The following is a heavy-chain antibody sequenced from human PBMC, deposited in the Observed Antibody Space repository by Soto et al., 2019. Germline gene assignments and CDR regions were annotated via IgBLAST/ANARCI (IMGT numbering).Heavy chain of an antibody. V-gene: IGHV3-33*01. J-gene: IGHJ4*02. CDR1: GFTFSSYG. CDR2: IWYDGSNK. CDR3: VRDRDGYRYGSTIEY. D-gene: IGHD5-18*01. Sequence: QVQLVESGGGVVQPGRSLRLSCAASGFTFSSYGMHWVRQAPGKGLEWVAVIWYDGSNKYYADSVKGRFTISRDNSKNTLYLQMNSQRAEDTAVYYCVRDRDGYRYGSTIEYWGQGTLVTVSS.